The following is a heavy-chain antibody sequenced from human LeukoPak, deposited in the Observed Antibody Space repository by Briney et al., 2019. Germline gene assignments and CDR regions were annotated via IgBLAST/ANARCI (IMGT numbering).Heavy chain of an antibody. Sequence: PGGSLRLSCAASGFTFSSSAMSWVRQAPGKGLEWVSAISNNGGYTYYADSVQGRFTISRDNPKSTLCLQMNSLRAEDTAVYYCAREVAVADYGMDVWGQGTTVTVSS. V-gene: IGHV3-23*01. CDR3: AREVAVADYGMDV. D-gene: IGHD6-19*01. CDR1: GFTFSSSA. CDR2: ISNNGGYT. J-gene: IGHJ6*02.